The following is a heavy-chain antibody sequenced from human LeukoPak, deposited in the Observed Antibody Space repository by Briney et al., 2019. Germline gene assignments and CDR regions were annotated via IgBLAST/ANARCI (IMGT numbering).Heavy chain of an antibody. Sequence: PGGSLRLSCSASGFTFSSYAMHWVRQAPGKGLEYVSAISSVGGSAYSANSVKGRFTISRDNSMNTLYLQMGSLRTEDMAVYYCARVNAGYDFWGQGTLVTVSS. D-gene: IGHD6-25*01. J-gene: IGHJ4*02. V-gene: IGHV3-64*01. CDR1: GFTFSSYA. CDR3: ARVNAGYDF. CDR2: ISSVGGSA.